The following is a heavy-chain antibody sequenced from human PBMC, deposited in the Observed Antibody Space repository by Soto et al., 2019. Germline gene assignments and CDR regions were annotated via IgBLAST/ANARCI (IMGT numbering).Heavy chain of an antibody. CDR2: IGESGTPT. D-gene: IGHD2-2*01. CDR3: ARYIPGVRYYGMDV. CDR1: GFTFSSYA. Sequence: EVQLLESGGGLVQPGGSLRLSCAASGFTFSSYAMKWVRQAPGKGLEWVSLIGESGTPTYYADSAKGRFTISRDNSGNTLCLEMYSLRAEDTAVYYCARYIPGVRYYGMDVWGQGTTVTVSS. J-gene: IGHJ6*02. V-gene: IGHV3-23*01.